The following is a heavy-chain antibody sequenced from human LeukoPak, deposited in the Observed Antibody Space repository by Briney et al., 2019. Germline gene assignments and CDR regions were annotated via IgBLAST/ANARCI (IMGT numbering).Heavy chain of an antibody. D-gene: IGHD2-21*02. V-gene: IGHV1-24*01. CDR2: FDPENDER. Sequence: ASVKVSCKVSGHTLSELPMYWVRQAPGEGLEWTGGFDPENDERIYAQKFRGRVTMTEDTSTNTAYMELSSLRSGDTAVYYCATEVTSIVPDYWGQGTLVTVSS. CDR3: ATEVTSIVPDY. J-gene: IGHJ4*02. CDR1: GHTLSELP.